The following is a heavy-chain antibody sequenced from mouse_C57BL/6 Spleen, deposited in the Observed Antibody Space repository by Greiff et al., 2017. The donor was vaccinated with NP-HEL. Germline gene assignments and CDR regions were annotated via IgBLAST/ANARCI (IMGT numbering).Heavy chain of an antibody. CDR1: GFTFSDYG. J-gene: IGHJ1*03. CDR3: ASNYGDWYFDV. D-gene: IGHD1-1*01. V-gene: IGHV5-17*01. Sequence: EVQVVESGGGLVKPGGSLKLSCAASGFTFSDYGMHWVRQAPEKGLEWVAYISSGSSTIYYADTVKGRFTISRDNAKNTLFLQMTSLRSEDTAMYYCASNYGDWYFDVWGTGTTVTVSS. CDR2: ISSGSSTI.